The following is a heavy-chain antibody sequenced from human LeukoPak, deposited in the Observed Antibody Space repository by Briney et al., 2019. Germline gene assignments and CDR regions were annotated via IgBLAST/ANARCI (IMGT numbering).Heavy chain of an antibody. Sequence: PSETLSLTCTVFGGSICRSSYYWGWLRQPPGKGLEWIGSVFYSGSTYYNPSLKSRVPIPVDTPKNQFSWKLSSVTAADTVVYYCARAVGYVWGSYRYMLYYFDYWGQGTLVTVSS. V-gene: IGHV4-39*07. CDR3: ARAVGYVWGSYRYMLYYFDY. J-gene: IGHJ4*02. CDR1: GGSICRSSYY. CDR2: VFYSGST. D-gene: IGHD3-16*02.